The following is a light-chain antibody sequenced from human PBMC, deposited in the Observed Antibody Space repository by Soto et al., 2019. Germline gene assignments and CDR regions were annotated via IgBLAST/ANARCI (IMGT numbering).Light chain of an antibody. CDR1: QSISSW. CDR3: QQYESYPMT. J-gene: IGKJ4*01. V-gene: IGKV1-5*03. CDR2: KAS. Sequence: DSQMTQYPSTLSASIGDRVTITCRAGQSISSWLAWYQQKPGKAPKLLISKASTLQSGVPPRFSGSGSGTEFALTISSLQPDDFATYYCQQYESYPMTFGGG.